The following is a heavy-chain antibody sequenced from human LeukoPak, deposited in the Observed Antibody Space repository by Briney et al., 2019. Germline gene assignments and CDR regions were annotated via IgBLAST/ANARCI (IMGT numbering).Heavy chain of an antibody. V-gene: IGHV4-39*07. J-gene: IGHJ4*02. CDR2: IYYRGST. CDR3: ARDPPVAGTVGVDY. CDR1: GGSISSSSYC. D-gene: IGHD6-19*01. Sequence: WESLSLTCTVSGGSISSSSYCWGWLRQPPGKGLEFVVNIYYRGSTYYNPSLKSPVTISVDTSKNQFSLKMSSVTAPDTGVYYCARDPPVAGTVGVDYWGQKTLVTVSS.